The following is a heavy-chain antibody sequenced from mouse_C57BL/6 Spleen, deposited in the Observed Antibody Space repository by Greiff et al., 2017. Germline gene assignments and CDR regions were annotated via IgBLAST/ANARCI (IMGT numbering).Heavy chain of an antibody. CDR2: ICPGSGNT. V-gene: IGHV1-77*01. CDR1: GYTFTSYC. CDR3: GRGGAHGRYDFDY. J-gene: IGHJ2*01. D-gene: IGHD2-14*01. Sequence: QVQLQQSGAELVKPGASVKMSCKASGYTFTSYCINWVKQRPGQGLEWIGKICPGSGNTYYNEKFKGKATLTADKSSSTAYMQLSSLTSEDSAVYFCGRGGAHGRYDFDYWGQGTTLTVSS.